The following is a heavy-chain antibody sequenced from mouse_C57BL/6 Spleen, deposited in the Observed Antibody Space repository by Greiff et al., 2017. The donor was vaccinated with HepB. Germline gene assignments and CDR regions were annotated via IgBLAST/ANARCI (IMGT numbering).Heavy chain of an antibody. J-gene: IGHJ1*03. Sequence: VQLQQSGPELVKPGASVKISCKASGYTFTDYYMNWVKQSHGKSLEWIGDINPNNGGTSYNQKFKGKATLTVDKSSSTAYMELRSLTSEDSAVYYCARYYYGSSYWYFDVLGTGTTVTVSS. V-gene: IGHV1-26*01. CDR1: GYTFTDYY. CDR3: ARYYYGSSYWYFDV. CDR2: INPNNGGT. D-gene: IGHD1-1*01.